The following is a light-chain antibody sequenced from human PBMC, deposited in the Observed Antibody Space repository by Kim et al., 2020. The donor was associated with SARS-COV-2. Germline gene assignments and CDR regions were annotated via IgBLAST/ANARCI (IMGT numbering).Light chain of an antibody. CDR1: DFEEKL. J-gene: IGLJ1*01. Sequence: SYELTQPPSVSVSPGQTASITCSGEDFEEKLLCWYQQRPGQPPILLIYQNYKRPSGISERFSGSNSGSTATLTISATQALDEADYYCQTWDSSNVVFGTGTRVTVL. CDR2: QNY. V-gene: IGLV3-1*01. CDR3: QTWDSSNVV.